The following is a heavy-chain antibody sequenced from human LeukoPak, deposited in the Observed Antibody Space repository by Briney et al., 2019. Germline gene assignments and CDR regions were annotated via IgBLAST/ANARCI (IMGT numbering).Heavy chain of an antibody. J-gene: IGHJ6*03. CDR3: AKGSGYYYYYMDV. CDR2: IRYDGSNK. V-gene: IGHV3-30*02. Sequence: GGSLRLSCAASGFTFSSYGMHWVRQAPGKGLEWVAFIRYDGSNKHYADSVKGRFTISRDNSKNTLYLQMNSLRAEDTAVYYCAKGSGYYYYYMDVWGKGTTVTVSS. D-gene: IGHD3-3*01. CDR1: GFTFSSYG.